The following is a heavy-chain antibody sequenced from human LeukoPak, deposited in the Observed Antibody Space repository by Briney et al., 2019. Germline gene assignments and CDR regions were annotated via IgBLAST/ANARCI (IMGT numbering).Heavy chain of an antibody. J-gene: IGHJ4*02. CDR2: IKQDGSEK. V-gene: IGHV3-7*03. CDR1: GFTFSSYW. CDR3: ANHDYGDFLDY. Sequence: GGSLRLSCAASGFTFSSYWMSWVRQAPGKGLEWVANIKQDGSEKYYVDSVKGRFTISRDNAKNSLYQQMNSLRAEDTAVYYCANHDYGDFLDYWGQGTLVTVSS. D-gene: IGHD4-17*01.